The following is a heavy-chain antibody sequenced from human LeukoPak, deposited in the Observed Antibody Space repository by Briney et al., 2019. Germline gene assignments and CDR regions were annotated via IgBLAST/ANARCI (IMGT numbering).Heavy chain of an antibody. CDR3: ARGTGPARTDD. J-gene: IGHJ4*02. D-gene: IGHD3/OR15-3a*01. V-gene: IGHV4-39*07. CDR1: GGSINSSSHY. Sequence: PSETLSLTCTVSGGSINSSSHYWGWIRQPPGKGLEWIGSIYYSGSTYYNTSLKSRVTISGDTSKNQFSLKLSSVTAADTAVYYCARGTGPARTDDWGQGTLVTVSS. CDR2: IYYSGST.